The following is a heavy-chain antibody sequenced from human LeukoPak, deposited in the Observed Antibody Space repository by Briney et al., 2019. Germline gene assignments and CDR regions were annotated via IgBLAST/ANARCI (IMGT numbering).Heavy chain of an antibody. J-gene: IGHJ5*02. D-gene: IGHD3-10*01. CDR2: IIPIFGIA. V-gene: IGHV1-69*01. CDR1: GGTFSSYA. CDR3: ARSYGSGPARFDP. Sequence: SVKVSCKASGGTFSSYAISWVRQAPGQGLEWMGGIIPIFGIANYAQKFQGRVTITADESTSTAYMELSSLRSEDTAVYYCARSYGSGPARFDPWGQGTLVTVSS.